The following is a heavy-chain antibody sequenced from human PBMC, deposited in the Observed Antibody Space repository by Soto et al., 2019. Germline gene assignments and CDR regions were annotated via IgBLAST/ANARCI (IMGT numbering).Heavy chain of an antibody. V-gene: IGHV1-18*01. CDR1: GYTFTSYG. CDR3: ARVDYGDYSVLDRDY. J-gene: IGHJ4*02. D-gene: IGHD4-17*01. CDR2: ISAYNGNT. Sequence: QVQLVQSGAEVKKPGASVKVSCKASGYTFTSYGISWVRQAPGQGLEWMGWISAYNGNTNYAQKLQGRVTMTTDTSTSTAYMELRSLSSDDTAVYYCARVDYGDYSVLDRDYWGQGTLVTGSS.